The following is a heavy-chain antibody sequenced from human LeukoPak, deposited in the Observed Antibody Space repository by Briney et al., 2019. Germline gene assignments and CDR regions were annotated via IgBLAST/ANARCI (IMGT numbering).Heavy chain of an antibody. D-gene: IGHD1-20*01. CDR2: ISGSGGST. CDR3: AKDLKDPYNWNGGY. Sequence: GGSLRLSCAASGFTFSSYAMSWVRQAPGKGLEWVSAISGSGGSTYYADSVKGRFTISRDNSKNTLYLQMNSLRAEDTAVYYCAKDLKDPYNWNGGYWGQGTLVTVSS. CDR1: GFTFSSYA. J-gene: IGHJ4*02. V-gene: IGHV3-23*01.